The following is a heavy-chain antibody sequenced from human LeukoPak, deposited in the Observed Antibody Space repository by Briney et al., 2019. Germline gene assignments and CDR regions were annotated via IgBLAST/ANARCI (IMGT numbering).Heavy chain of an antibody. V-gene: IGHV3-7*01. J-gene: IGHJ4*02. CDR1: VFIFSIYW. CDR2: IKQDGSEK. D-gene: IGHD3-22*01. Sequence: PGGSLRLSCAASVFIFSIYWMSWVRQAPGKGREWVANIKQDGSEKYYVDSVTGRFTITRDNAKNSLYLQMNSLRAEDTAVYYCARDSVPRTYDSSGYDYWGQGTLVTVSS. CDR3: ARDSVPRTYDSSGYDY.